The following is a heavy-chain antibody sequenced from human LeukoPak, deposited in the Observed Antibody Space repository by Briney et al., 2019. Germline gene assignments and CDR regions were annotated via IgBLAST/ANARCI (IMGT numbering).Heavy chain of an antibody. CDR3: AKDTSAMAPYYYYYGMDV. CDR1: GFTFDDYA. CDR2: ISWNSGSI. V-gene: IGHV3-9*01. D-gene: IGHD5-18*01. J-gene: IGHJ6*02. Sequence: PGRSLRLSCAASGFTFDDYAMPWVRQAPGKGLEWVSGISWNSGSIGYADSVKGRFTISRDNAKNSLYLQMNSLRAEDTALYYCAKDTSAMAPYYYYYGMDVWGQGTTVTVSS.